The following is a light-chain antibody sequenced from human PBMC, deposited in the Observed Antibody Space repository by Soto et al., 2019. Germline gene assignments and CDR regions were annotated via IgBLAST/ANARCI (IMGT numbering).Light chain of an antibody. J-gene: IGKJ1*01. Sequence: EIVLTQSPGTLSLSPGGRATLSCRASQSVSSSYLGWYQQKPGQAPRLLMYGASSRATGIPERFSGSGSGTDFTLTISSLEPEDSAVYYCQQNLGVHTFGQGTKVDIK. CDR1: QSVSSSY. V-gene: IGKV3-20*01. CDR3: QQNLGVHT. CDR2: GAS.